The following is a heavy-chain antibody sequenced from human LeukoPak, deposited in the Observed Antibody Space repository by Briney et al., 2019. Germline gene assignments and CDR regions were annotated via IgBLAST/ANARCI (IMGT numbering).Heavy chain of an antibody. CDR3: AKDIGSYYYDSSGYYP. D-gene: IGHD3-22*01. Sequence: GGSLRLSCAASGFTFSTYGVYWVRQAPGKGLEWVSGISWNSGSIGYADSVKGRFTISRDNAKNSLYLQMNSLRAEDTALYYCAKDIGSYYYDSSGYYPLGQGTLVTVSS. CDR2: ISWNSGSI. J-gene: IGHJ5*02. CDR1: GFTFSTYG. V-gene: IGHV3-9*01.